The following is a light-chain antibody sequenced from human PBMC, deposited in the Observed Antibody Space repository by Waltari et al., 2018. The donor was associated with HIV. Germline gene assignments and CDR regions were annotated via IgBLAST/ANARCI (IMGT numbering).Light chain of an antibody. CDR2: AAA. V-gene: IGKV3-20*01. J-gene: IGKJ1*01. Sequence: EIVLTQSPSTLSLSPGERATLSCRASQSVSSTFLAWYQLKPGQAPRLLMYAAASRATGIPDRFSGSGSGTDFTLTISRLEPEDFAVYYCQQYSPSPTFGQGTKVEIK. CDR3: QQYSPSPT. CDR1: QSVSSTF.